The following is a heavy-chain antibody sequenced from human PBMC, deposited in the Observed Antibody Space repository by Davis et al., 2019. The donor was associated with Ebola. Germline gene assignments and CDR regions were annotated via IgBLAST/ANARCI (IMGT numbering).Heavy chain of an antibody. V-gene: IGHV4-39*01. CDR3: ARHFRGSLLYWFDP. CDR2: IYYSGST. Sequence: PSETLSLTCTVSGCSISSSSYYWGWIRQPPGKGLEWIGSIYYSGSTYYNPSLKSRVTISVDTSKNQFPLKLSSVTAADTAVYYCARHFRGSLLYWFDPWGQGTLVTVSS. D-gene: IGHD1-26*01. CDR1: GCSISSSSYY. J-gene: IGHJ5*02.